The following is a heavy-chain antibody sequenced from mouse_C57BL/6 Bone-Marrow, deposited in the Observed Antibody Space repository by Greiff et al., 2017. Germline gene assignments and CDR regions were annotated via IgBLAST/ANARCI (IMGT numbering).Heavy chain of an antibody. CDR2: ILPGSGST. J-gene: IGHJ4*01. CDR1: GYTFTGYW. Sequence: QVQLQQSGAELMKPGASVKLSCKATGYTFTGYWIEWVKQRPGHGLEWIGEILPGSGSTNYNAKFKGTATFTADTSSNTAYMQLSSLTTEDSAIYYCARWGYAMDYWGQGTSVTVSS. V-gene: IGHV1-9*01. CDR3: ARWGYAMDY.